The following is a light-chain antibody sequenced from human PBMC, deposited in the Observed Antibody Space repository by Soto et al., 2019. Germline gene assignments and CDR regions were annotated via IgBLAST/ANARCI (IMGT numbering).Light chain of an antibody. V-gene: IGKV1-5*03. CDR2: KAS. Sequence: DIQMTQSPSTLSASVGDRVTISCRASQSIRSWLAWYQQKPVKAPKLLIYKASSLESGVPSRFSGSGSGTEYTLTISSLQPDDVATYYCQQDNSYPWTFGQGTKVEIK. J-gene: IGKJ1*01. CDR1: QSIRSW. CDR3: QQDNSYPWT.